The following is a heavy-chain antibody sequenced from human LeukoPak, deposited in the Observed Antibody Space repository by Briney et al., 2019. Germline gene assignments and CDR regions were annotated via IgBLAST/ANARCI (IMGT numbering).Heavy chain of an antibody. CDR2: ISSNGGST. D-gene: IGHD6-13*01. V-gene: IGHV3-64*02. Sequence: GGSLRLSCAASGFTFSSYAMHWVRQAPGKGLEYVSAISSNGGSTYYADSVKGRFTISRDNSKNTLYLQMGSLRAEDMAVYYCARGRSTWGQQPDYYYGMDVWGKGTTVTVSS. CDR3: ARGRSTWGQQPDYYYGMDV. J-gene: IGHJ6*04. CDR1: GFTFSSYA.